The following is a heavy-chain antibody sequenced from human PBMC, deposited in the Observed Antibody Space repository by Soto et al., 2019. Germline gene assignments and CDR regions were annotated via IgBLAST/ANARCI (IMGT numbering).Heavy chain of an antibody. V-gene: IGHV1-3*01. CDR2: INAGNGNT. J-gene: IGHJ4*02. Sequence: ASVKVSCKASGYTFTSYAMHWVRQAPGQRLEWMGWINAGNGNTKYSQKFQGRVTITRDTSASTAYMELSSLRSEDTAVYYCARDLRSGWSGGSFDYWGQGTLVTV. CDR1: GYTFTSYA. CDR3: ARDLRSGWSGGSFDY. D-gene: IGHD6-19*01.